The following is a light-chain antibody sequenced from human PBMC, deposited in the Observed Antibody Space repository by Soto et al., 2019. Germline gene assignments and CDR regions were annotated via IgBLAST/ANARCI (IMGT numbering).Light chain of an antibody. CDR3: QQFHTYYT. CDR2: DAS. Sequence: DIEMTQSPSTLSASVGDRVTITCRASQNINTLLAWYQQKQGRAPKLLIYDASRLKDGVPSRFSGSGYGTEFTLTISGLQPDDFATYYCQQFHTYYTFGQGTNVHIK. CDR1: QNINTL. J-gene: IGKJ2*01. V-gene: IGKV1-5*01.